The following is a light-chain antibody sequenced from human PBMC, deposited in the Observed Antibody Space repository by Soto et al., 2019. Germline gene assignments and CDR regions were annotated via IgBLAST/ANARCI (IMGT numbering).Light chain of an antibody. Sequence: IVLTQSPGTLSLSPGERATLSCRASQSVSSSYLAWYQQKPGQAPRLLIYGASSSATGIPDRFSGSGSGTDFTLNTSRLEPEDFAVYYCQQYGSSLMYTCGQGTKLEIE. CDR2: GAS. V-gene: IGKV3-20*01. CDR3: QQYGSSLMYT. J-gene: IGKJ2*01. CDR1: QSVSSSY.